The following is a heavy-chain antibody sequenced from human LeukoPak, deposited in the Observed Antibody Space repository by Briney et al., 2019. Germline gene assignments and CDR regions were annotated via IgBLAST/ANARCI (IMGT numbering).Heavy chain of an antibody. CDR2: ISSFRSAI. Sequence: GGSLRLSCAASGFTFSSYTMHWVRQAPGKGLEWVSFISSFRSAINYADSVKGRFTISRDNAKNSLSLQMNSLRAEDTAVYYCARGKAYFDSSGLPLNYWGQGTLVTVS. J-gene: IGHJ4*02. CDR1: GFTFSSYT. V-gene: IGHV3-21*01. D-gene: IGHD3-22*01. CDR3: ARGKAYFDSSGLPLNY.